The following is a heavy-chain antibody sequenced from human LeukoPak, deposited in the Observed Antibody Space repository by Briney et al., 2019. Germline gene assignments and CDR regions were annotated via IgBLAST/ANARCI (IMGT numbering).Heavy chain of an antibody. J-gene: IGHJ4*02. V-gene: IGHV1-8*01. CDR1: GYTFTSYD. D-gene: IGHD6-13*01. CDR3: ARDGGSSWYFRIGY. CDR2: MNPNSGNT. Sequence: ASVKVSCKASGYTFTSYDINWVRQATGQGLEWMGWMNPNSGNTGYAQKFQGRVTMTRDTSISTAYMELSRLRSDDTAVYYCARDGGSSWYFRIGYWGQGTLVTVSS.